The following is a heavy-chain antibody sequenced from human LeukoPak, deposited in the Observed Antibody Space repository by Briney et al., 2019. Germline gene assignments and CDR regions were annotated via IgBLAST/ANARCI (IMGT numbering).Heavy chain of an antibody. CDR2: IYYSGST. V-gene: IGHV4-59*01. Sequence: SETLSLTCTVSGGSISSYYWSWIRQPPGKGLEWIGYIYYSGSTNYNPSLKSRVTISVDTSKNQFSLKLSSVTAADTAVYYCARGPLCGIVVVPAPFDPWGQGTLVTVSS. CDR3: ARGPLCGIVVVPAPFDP. CDR1: GGSISSYY. J-gene: IGHJ5*02. D-gene: IGHD2-2*01.